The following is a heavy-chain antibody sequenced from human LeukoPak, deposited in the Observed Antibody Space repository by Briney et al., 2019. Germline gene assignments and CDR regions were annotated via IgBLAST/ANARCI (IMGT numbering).Heavy chain of an antibody. J-gene: IGHJ4*02. Sequence: GGSLTLSCAASGFTFRSYALPWVRQAPAKGLEWVSAISASGGSKHYADAAKGRITISRENSQHTVSLKMQSLRADDTALFLFAIGGVTSYFDYWGQGTLVTVSS. CDR1: GFTFRSYA. CDR2: ISASGGSK. D-gene: IGHD3-16*01. CDR3: AIGGVTSYFDY. V-gene: IGHV3-23*01.